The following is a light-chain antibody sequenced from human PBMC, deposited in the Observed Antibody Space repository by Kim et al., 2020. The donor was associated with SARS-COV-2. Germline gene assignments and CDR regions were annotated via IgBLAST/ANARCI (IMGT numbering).Light chain of an antibody. J-gene: IGKJ4*01. Sequence: DIQMTQSPSSLSAAVGERITITCQASQDISNYLNWYQQKPGKAPKLLISDASDLHTGVPSRFSGDGFGTDFTFTISSLQPEDIATYYCQHYDDFPLTFGGGTKVDIK. CDR2: DAS. CDR1: QDISNY. V-gene: IGKV1-33*01. CDR3: QHYDDFPLT.